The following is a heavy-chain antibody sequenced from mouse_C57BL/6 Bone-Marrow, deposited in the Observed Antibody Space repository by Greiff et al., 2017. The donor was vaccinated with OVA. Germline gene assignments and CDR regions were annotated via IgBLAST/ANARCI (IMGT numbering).Heavy chain of an antibody. Sequence: VKLQESGAELVRPGTSVKVSCKASGYAFTNYLIEWVKQRPGQGLEWIGVINPGSGGTNYNEKFKGKATLTADKSSSTAYMQLSSLTSEDSAVYFCARGGLFDYWGQGTTLTVSS. CDR1: GYAFTNYL. CDR3: ARGGLFDY. D-gene: IGHD3-3*01. J-gene: IGHJ2*01. V-gene: IGHV1-54*01. CDR2: INPGSGGT.